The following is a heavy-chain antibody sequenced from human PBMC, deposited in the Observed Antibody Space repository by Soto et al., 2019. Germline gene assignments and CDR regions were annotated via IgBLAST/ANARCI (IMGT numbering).Heavy chain of an antibody. J-gene: IGHJ3*02. CDR3: ARITDSSGPSGDAFDI. CDR2: INPSGGST. V-gene: IGHV1-46*01. CDR1: GYTFTSYY. D-gene: IGHD3-22*01. Sequence: GASVKVSCKASGYTFTSYYMHWVRQAPGQGLEWMGIINPSGGSTSYAQKFQGRVTMTRDTSTSTVYMELSSLRSEDTAVYYCARITDSSGPSGDAFDIWGQGXMVTVSS.